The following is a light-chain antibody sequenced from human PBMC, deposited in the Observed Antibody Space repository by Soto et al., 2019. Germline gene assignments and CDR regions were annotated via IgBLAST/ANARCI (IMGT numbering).Light chain of an antibody. CDR3: QQYGSSPSYT. Sequence: EIVLTRSPGTLSLSPGERATLSCRASQSVSSSSYLAWYQQKPGQAPRLLIYGASSRATGIPDRFSGSGSGTDFTLTISRLEPEDFAVYYCQQYGSSPSYTFGQGTKLEIK. CDR1: QSVSSSSY. V-gene: IGKV3-20*01. CDR2: GAS. J-gene: IGKJ2*01.